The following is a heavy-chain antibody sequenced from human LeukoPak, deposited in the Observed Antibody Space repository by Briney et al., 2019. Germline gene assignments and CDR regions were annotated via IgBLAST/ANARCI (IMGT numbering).Heavy chain of an antibody. Sequence: SETLSLTCTVSGGSISSSSYYWGWIRQPPGKGLEWIGSIYYSGSTYYNPSLKSRVTISVDTSKNQFSLKLSSVTAADTAVYYCVRRGYTYGSYYYYYMDVWGKGTTVTVSS. CDR2: IYYSGST. D-gene: IGHD5-18*01. CDR1: GGSISSSSYY. V-gene: IGHV4-39*07. J-gene: IGHJ6*03. CDR3: VRRGYTYGSYYYYYMDV.